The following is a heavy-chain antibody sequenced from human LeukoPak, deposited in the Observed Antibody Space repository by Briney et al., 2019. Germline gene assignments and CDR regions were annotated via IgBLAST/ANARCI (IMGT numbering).Heavy chain of an antibody. CDR3: ARGGSSSLYVPIFDL. J-gene: IGHJ4*02. CDR2: IYYSGIT. D-gene: IGHD6-13*01. V-gene: IGHV4-59*01. CDR1: GGSISSYY. Sequence: PSETLSLTCPVSGGSISSYYWSWIRQPPGKGLEWMGYIYYSGITNFNPSLKSRFTISVATSKNQFFLKLRSLTAPATAVFYVARGGSSSLYVPIFDLWGQGTLVTVSS.